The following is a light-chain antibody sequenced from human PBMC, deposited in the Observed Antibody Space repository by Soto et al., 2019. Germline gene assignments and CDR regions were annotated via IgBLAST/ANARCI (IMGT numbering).Light chain of an antibody. Sequence: QSVLTQPASVSGSPGQSITISCTGTSSDVGGYSLVSWYQQHPGKAPKLMIYEVSKRPSGVSNRFSGSKSGNTASLTISGLQAEDEADYYCCSYAGSSTVVFGGGTQLTGL. CDR3: CSYAGSSTVV. V-gene: IGLV2-23*02. CDR2: EVS. J-gene: IGLJ2*01. CDR1: SSDVGGYSL.